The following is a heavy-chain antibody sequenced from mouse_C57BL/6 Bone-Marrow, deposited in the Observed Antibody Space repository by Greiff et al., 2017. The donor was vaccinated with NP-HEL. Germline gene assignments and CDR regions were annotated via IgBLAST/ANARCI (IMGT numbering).Heavy chain of an antibody. CDR3: VGRGLYGDSFAY. V-gene: IGHV10-1*01. Sequence: DVMLVESGGGLVQPKGSLKLSCAASGFSFNTYAMNWVRQAPGKGLEWVARIRSKSNNYATYYADSVKDRFTISRDDSESMLYLQMNMRNTEDTAMYYCVGRGLYGDSFAYWGQGTLVTVSA. CDR1: GFSFNTYA. D-gene: IGHD2-13*01. J-gene: IGHJ3*01. CDR2: IRSKSNNYAT.